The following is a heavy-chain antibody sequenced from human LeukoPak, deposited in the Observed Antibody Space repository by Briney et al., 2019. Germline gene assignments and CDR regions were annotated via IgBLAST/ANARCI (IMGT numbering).Heavy chain of an antibody. CDR2: IYSGDST. Sequence: GGSLRLSCAASGFTVSSNHMSWVRQAPGEGLEWVSVIYSGDSTDYADSVKGRFTISRDNLKNTLYLQMNSLRAEDTAVYYCARGPAGYNWGQGTLVTFSS. CDR1: GFTVSSNH. J-gene: IGHJ4*02. V-gene: IGHV3-53*01. CDR3: ARGPAGYN. D-gene: IGHD1-1*01.